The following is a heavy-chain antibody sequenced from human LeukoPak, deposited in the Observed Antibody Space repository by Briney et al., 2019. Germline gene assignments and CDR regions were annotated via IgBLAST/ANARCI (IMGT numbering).Heavy chain of an antibody. CDR3: ARHVHPGWTLFYNWFDP. V-gene: IGHV5-51*01. CDR2: IYPGDSDT. J-gene: IGHJ5*02. CDR1: GYSFTSYW. D-gene: IGHD2-15*01. Sequence: GESLKISCKGSGYSFTSYWIGWVRQMPGKGLEWMGIIYPGDSDTRYSPSLQGQVTISADKSISTAYLQWSSLKASDTAMYYCARHVHPGWTLFYNWFDPWGQGTLVTVSS.